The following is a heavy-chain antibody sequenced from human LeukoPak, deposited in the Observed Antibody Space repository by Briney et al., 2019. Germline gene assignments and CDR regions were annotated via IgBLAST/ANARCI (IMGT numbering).Heavy chain of an antibody. D-gene: IGHD3-22*01. Sequence: GASVKVSCKASGYTFTSYAMNWVRQAPGQGLEWMGWISTNTGNPMYAQGFTGRFVFSLDTSVSTAYLQISSLKAEDTAVYYCARDGTYYYDSSGSRGMDVWGQGTTVTVSS. CDR2: ISTNTGNP. CDR3: ARDGTYYYDSSGSRGMDV. CDR1: GYTFTSYA. J-gene: IGHJ6*02. V-gene: IGHV7-4-1*02.